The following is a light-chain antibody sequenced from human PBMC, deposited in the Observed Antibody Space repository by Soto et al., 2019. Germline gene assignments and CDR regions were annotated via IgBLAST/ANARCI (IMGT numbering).Light chain of an antibody. Sequence: QSALTQPASVSGSPGQSIPTSCTGPSRDVGGYNYVSWYQQHPGKAPKLIIYELINRPSGVSNRFSGSKSGNTASLTISGLQAEDEADYYCNSYTSKSTGVFGTGTKLTVL. CDR1: SRDVGGYNY. CDR2: ELI. V-gene: IGLV2-14*01. J-gene: IGLJ1*01. CDR3: NSYTSKSTGV.